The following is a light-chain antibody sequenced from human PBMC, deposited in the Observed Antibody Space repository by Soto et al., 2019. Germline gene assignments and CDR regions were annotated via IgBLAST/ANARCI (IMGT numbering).Light chain of an antibody. CDR3: AAWDGSLNVVL. J-gene: IGLJ2*01. Sequence: QSVLTQPPSASGTPGQRVAISCSGSSSNIGTNTVNWYRQLPGSAPQLLIYNTNQRPSGVPGRFSGSKSGASASLAISGLQSEDEADYYCAAWDGSLNVVLFGGGTKVTVL. CDR1: SSNIGTNT. CDR2: NTN. V-gene: IGLV1-44*01.